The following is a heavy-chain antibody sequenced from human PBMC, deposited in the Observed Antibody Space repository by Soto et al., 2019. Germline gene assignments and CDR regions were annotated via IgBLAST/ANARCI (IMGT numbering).Heavy chain of an antibody. D-gene: IGHD3-3*01. Sequence: QVQLVQSGAEVKKPGSSVNVSCKTSGGTFGNSAVTWVRQAAGQGLEWLGGIAPMFGTANYAQKFQGRVTITADESTITAYMELNSLKTDDTAVYYCARDGDPQSAFWSGPLGGGRFDPWGQGTLVTVSS. CDR1: GGTFGNSA. CDR3: ARDGDPQSAFWSGPLGGGRFDP. V-gene: IGHV1-69*12. J-gene: IGHJ5*02. CDR2: IAPMFGTA.